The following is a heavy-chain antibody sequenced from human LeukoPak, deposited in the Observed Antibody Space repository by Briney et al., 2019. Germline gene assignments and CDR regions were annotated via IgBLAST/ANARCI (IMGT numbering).Heavy chain of an antibody. Sequence: ASVKVSCKASGYSFTTYGISWVRQAPGQGLEWMGWINPNSGGTNYAQKFQGRVTMTRDTSISTAYMELSRLRSDDTAVYYCARAKWELGWFDPWGQGTLVTVSS. D-gene: IGHD1-26*01. J-gene: IGHJ5*02. CDR1: GYSFTTYG. CDR3: ARAKWELGWFDP. CDR2: INPNSGGT. V-gene: IGHV1-2*02.